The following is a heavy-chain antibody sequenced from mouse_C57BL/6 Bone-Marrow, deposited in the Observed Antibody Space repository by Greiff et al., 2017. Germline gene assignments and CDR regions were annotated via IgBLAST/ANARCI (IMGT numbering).Heavy chain of an antibody. CDR3: ARYDYDPYYYAMDY. V-gene: IGHV1-59*01. J-gene: IGHJ4*01. CDR1: GYTFTSSW. Sequence: VQLQQPGAELVRPGTSVKLSCKASGYTFTSSWMHWVKQRPGQGLEWIGVIDPSDSYTNYNQKFKCKATLTVDTSSSTAYMQLSSLTSEDSAVYYCARYDYDPYYYAMDYWGQGTSVTVSS. CDR2: IDPSDSYT. D-gene: IGHD2-4*01.